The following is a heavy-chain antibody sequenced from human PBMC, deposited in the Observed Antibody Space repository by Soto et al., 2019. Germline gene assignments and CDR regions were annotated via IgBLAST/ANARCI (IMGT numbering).Heavy chain of an antibody. CDR2: IDRNGDFV. CDR3: VRLWAGTRDLPHNTFDL. Sequence: QVQLVESGGGLVKPGGSLRLSCAASGFSFSVYYMAWVRQAPGSGLELISSIDRNGDFVYYADSVKGRFTISRDYAKSSLYLQMDSLIDEDTAVYYCVRLWAGTRDLPHNTFDLWGQGTKVTVAS. D-gene: IGHD2-21*01. V-gene: IGHV3-11*01. CDR1: GFSFSVYY. J-gene: IGHJ3*01.